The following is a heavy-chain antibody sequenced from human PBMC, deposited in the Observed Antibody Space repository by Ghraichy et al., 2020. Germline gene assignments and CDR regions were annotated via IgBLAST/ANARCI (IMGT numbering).Heavy chain of an antibody. V-gene: IGHV1-2*02. CDR2: INPNSGGT. CDR1: GYTFTGYY. D-gene: IGHD6-13*01. CDR3: ARARLSIAAAGTVSAGVKINWFDP. J-gene: IGHJ5*02. Sequence: ASVKVSCKASGYTFTGYYMHWVRQAPGQGLEWMGWINPNSGGTNYAQKFQGRVTMTRDTSISTAYMELSRLRSDDTAVYYCARARLSIAAAGTVSAGVKINWFDPWGQGTLVTVSS.